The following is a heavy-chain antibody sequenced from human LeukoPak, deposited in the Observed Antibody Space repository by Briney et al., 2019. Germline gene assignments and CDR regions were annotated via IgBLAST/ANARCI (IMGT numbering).Heavy chain of an antibody. CDR1: GFNFRDHW. CDR3: ARGWLAETTVVTPYNY. D-gene: IGHD4-23*01. CDR2: IKQDGTEK. Sequence: GGSLRLSCAVSGFNFRDHWMDWVRQAPGKGLEWVAVIKQDGTEKYYVDSVKGRFTISRDNAKNSLYLQMNSLTAEDTAVYYCARGWLAETTVVTPYNYWGQGTLVTVSS. V-gene: IGHV3-7*03. J-gene: IGHJ4*02.